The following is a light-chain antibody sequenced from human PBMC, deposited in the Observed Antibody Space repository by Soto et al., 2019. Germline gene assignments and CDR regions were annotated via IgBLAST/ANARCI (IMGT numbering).Light chain of an antibody. Sequence: DIQMTQYPSPLSASVGVRVTITSRASHRLSSWFAWYQQKPGQAPKLLISQEAHLQSGVPSRFSGSGSGSEFTLSISGLQLDDFATYYFQQYNTYPCSCGHGTMLEIK. CDR2: QEA. V-gene: IGKV1-5*03. CDR3: QQYNTYPCS. J-gene: IGKJ2*02. CDR1: HRLSSW.